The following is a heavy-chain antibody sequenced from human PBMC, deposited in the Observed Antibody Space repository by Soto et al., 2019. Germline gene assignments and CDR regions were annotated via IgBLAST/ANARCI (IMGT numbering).Heavy chain of an antibody. CDR1: GGSISSYY. CDR2: IYYSGST. Sequence: SETLSLTCSVSGGSISSYYCSWIRQPPGKGLEWIGRIYYSGSTNYNPSLKSRVTISPDTSKNQFSLKLSSVTAADTAVYYCARDSSGRFDPWGQGTLVTVSS. V-gene: IGHV4-59*01. CDR3: ARDSSGRFDP. J-gene: IGHJ5*02.